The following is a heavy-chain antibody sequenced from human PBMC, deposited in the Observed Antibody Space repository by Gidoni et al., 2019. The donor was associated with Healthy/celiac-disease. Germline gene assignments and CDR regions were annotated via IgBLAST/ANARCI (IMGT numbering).Heavy chain of an antibody. D-gene: IGHD5-12*01. V-gene: IGHV4-34*01. J-gene: IGHJ5*02. CDR3: ARGRRQAGRNWFDP. CDR1: GGSFSGYY. CDR2: INHSGST. Sequence: QVQLQQWGAGLLKPSETLSLTCAVYGGSFSGYYWSGIRQPPGKGLEWIGEINHSGSTNYNPSLKSRVTISVDTSKNQFSLKLSSVTAADTAVYYCARGRRQAGRNWFDPWGQGTLVTVSS.